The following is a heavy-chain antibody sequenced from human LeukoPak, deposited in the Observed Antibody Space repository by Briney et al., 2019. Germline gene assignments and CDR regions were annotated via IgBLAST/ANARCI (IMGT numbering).Heavy chain of an antibody. CDR3: ATDRGTY. D-gene: IGHD3-10*01. CDR1: GFTFSTSW. J-gene: IGHJ4*02. V-gene: IGHV3-7*01. CDR2: IKQHGSEI. Sequence: GGSLRLSCAASGFTFSTSWMNWVRRAPGKGLEWVALIKQHGSEIYCADSVKGRFTISRDDAASSLYLQMHSLRAEDTAVYYCATDRGTYWGQGTLVTVSS.